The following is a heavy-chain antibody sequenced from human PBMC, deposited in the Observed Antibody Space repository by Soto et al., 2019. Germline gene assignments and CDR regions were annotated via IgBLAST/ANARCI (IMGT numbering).Heavy chain of an antibody. CDR1: GFTFTRYS. Sequence: GGSLRLSCAASGFTFTRYSMNWVRQAPGKGLEWVSSISSTTNYIYYGDSMKGRFTISRDNAKNSLYLEMNSLRAEDTAVYYCALESEALTSNFDYWGQGTLVTVSS. CDR3: ALESEALTSNFDY. J-gene: IGHJ4*02. V-gene: IGHV3-21*06. CDR2: ISSTTNYI.